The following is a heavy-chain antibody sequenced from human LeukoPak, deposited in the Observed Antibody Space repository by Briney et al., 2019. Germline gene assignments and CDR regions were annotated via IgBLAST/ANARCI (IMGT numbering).Heavy chain of an antibody. CDR3: ARAGQFIAARPITFDY. J-gene: IGHJ4*02. CDR1: GGSISNYY. D-gene: IGHD6-6*01. V-gene: IGHV4-59*01. Sequence: SETLSLTCTVSGGSISNYYWSWVRQPPGKGLEWIGYIYYSGSTNHNPSLKSRVTISVDTSKNQFSLKLSSVTAADTAVYYCARAGQFIAARPITFDYWGQGTLVTVSS. CDR2: IYYSGST.